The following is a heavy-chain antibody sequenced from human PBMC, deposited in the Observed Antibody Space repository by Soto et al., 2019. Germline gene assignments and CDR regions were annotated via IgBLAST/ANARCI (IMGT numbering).Heavy chain of an antibody. D-gene: IGHD3-10*01. J-gene: IGHJ4*02. CDR2: TSYSGNT. Sequence: QVQLQESGPGLLKPSETLSLTCTISGGSVSTYYWSWIRQPPGKELEWIGLTSYSGNTNYNPSLKSRVAMAVDTSKNQFSRTLSSVTAADTAVYYCARDGVGPFDYWGQGTLVTVSS. CDR3: ARDGVGPFDY. CDR1: GGSVSTYY. V-gene: IGHV4-59*02.